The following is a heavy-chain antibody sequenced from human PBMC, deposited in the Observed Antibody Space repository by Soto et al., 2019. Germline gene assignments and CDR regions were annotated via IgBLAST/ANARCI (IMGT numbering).Heavy chain of an antibody. J-gene: IGHJ6*02. V-gene: IGHV4-39*01. CDR2: IYYSGST. CDR3: ARRIILVPAAMPDGMEDYGMDV. D-gene: IGHD2-2*01. Sequence: PSETLSLTCTVSGGSISSSSYYWGWIRQPPGKGLEWIGSIYYSGSTYYNPSLKSRVTISVDTSKNQFSLKLSSVTAADTAVYYCARRIILVPAAMPDGMEDYGMDVWGQGTTVTVSS. CDR1: GGSISSSSYY.